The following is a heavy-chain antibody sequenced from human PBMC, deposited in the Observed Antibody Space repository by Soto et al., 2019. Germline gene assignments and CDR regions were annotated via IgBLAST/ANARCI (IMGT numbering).Heavy chain of an antibody. CDR1: GFTFSSYS. CDR2: ISSSSSTI. Sequence: GGSLRLSCAASGFTFSSYSMNWVRQAPGKGLEWVSYISSSSSTIYYADSVKGRFTISRDNAKNSLYLQMNSLRAEDTAVYYCARDRVVGDGSGSYYTPLGFDIWGQGTMVTVSS. J-gene: IGHJ3*02. V-gene: IGHV3-48*01. D-gene: IGHD3-10*01. CDR3: ARDRVVGDGSGSYYTPLGFDI.